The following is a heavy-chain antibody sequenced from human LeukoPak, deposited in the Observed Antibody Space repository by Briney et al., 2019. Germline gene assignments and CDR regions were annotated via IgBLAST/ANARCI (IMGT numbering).Heavy chain of an antibody. J-gene: IGHJ4*02. V-gene: IGHV3-66*01. CDR1: GFTLNNYG. CDR2: IYSGGST. CDR3: ARDLRLGSSGWDTEDDY. D-gene: IGHD6-19*01. Sequence: HPGGSLRLSCAVSGFTLNNYGMHWVRQAPGQGLEWVSVIYSGGSTYYADSVKGRFTISRDNSKNTLYLQMNRLRAEDTAVYYCARDLRLGSSGWDTEDDYWGQGTLVTVSS.